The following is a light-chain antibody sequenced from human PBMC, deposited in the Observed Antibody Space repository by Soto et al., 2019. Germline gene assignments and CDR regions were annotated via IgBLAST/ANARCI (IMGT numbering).Light chain of an antibody. J-gene: IGLJ1*01. CDR1: SRDVGGYNY. CDR2: DVS. V-gene: IGLV2-14*03. Sequence: QSALTQPASVSGSPGQSITISCTGTSRDVGGYNYVSWYQRHPGKAPKVIIYDVSNRPSGVSNRFPASKSGNTASLTISGLQAEDEGYYYCSSYTGSNTLIYVFGTGTKVTVL. CDR3: SSYTGSNTLIYV.